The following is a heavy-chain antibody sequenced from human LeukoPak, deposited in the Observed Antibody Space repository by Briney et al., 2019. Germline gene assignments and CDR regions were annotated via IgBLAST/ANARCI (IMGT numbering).Heavy chain of an antibody. J-gene: IGHJ4*02. V-gene: IGHV5-51*01. CDR3: ARHRSSGSWEPFDY. CDR1: GYRFTDYW. CDR2: IYPDDSAI. Sequence: GESLKISCKGSGYRFTDYWIGWVGQMPGKGLECMVIIYPDDSAIRYSPSFQGQFTISADKSVSTAYLHWSSLKASDTAMYYCARHRSSGSWEPFDYWGQGTLVTVSS. D-gene: IGHD2-15*01.